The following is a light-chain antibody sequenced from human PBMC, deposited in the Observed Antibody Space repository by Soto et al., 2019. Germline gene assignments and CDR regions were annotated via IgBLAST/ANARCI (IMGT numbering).Light chain of an antibody. J-gene: IGKJ3*01. CDR1: QSVSSSY. CDR3: QQYGSSPRVT. CDR2: GAS. Sequence: EIVLTQSPGTLSLSPGERATLSCRVSQSVSSSYLAWYQQKPGQAPRLLIYGASIRATGIPDRFSGSGSGTDFTLTISRLEPEDFAVYYCQQYGSSPRVTVGPGTKVDIK. V-gene: IGKV3-20*01.